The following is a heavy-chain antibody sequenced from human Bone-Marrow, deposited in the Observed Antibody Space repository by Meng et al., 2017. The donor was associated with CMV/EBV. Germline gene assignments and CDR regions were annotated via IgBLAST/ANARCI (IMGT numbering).Heavy chain of an antibody. Sequence: SETLSLTCTVSGGSISSSSYYWGWIRQPPGKGLEWIGSIYYSGSTYYNPSLKSRVTISVDTSKNQFSLKLSSVTAADTAVYYCARDDYGDYGDAFDIWGEATMVTVSS. D-gene: IGHD4-17*01. V-gene: IGHV4-39*07. CDR2: IYYSGST. CDR3: ARDDYGDYGDAFDI. CDR1: GGSISSSSYY. J-gene: IGHJ3*02.